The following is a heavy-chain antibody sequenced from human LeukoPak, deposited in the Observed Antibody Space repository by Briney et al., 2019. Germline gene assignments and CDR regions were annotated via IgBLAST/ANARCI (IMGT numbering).Heavy chain of an antibody. J-gene: IGHJ4*02. D-gene: IGHD5-12*01. CDR2: INHGGST. V-gene: IGHV4-34*01. CDR3: ARAVGYHYWKFDY. Sequence: SETLSLTCAVYGGSFSGYYWSWIRQPPVKGLEWIGEINHGGSTNYNPSLKSRVTISVDTSKNQFSLKLSSVTAADTAVYYCARAVGYHYWKFDYWGQGTLVTVSS. CDR1: GGSFSGYY.